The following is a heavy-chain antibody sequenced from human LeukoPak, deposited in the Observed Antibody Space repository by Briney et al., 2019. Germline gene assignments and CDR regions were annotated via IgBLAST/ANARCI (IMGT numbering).Heavy chain of an antibody. V-gene: IGHV3-23*01. CDR1: GFTFSSYA. J-gene: IGHJ4*02. CDR2: ISGSGGST. Sequence: GGSLRLSCVASGFTFSSYAMSWVRQAPGKGLEWVSAISGSGGSTYYADSVKGRFTISRDNSKNTLYLQMNSLRAEDTAVYYCAKALNIVVVPAAFDYWGQGTLATVSS. D-gene: IGHD2-2*01. CDR3: AKALNIVVVPAAFDY.